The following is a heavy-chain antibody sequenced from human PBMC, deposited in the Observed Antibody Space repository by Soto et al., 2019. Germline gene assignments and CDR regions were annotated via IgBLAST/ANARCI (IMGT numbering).Heavy chain of an antibody. Sequence: QLQLQESGSGLVKPSQTLSLTCAVSGGSISSGGYSWSWIRQPPGKGLEWIGYIYHSGSTYYNPSLKRRVTTSVARSKNQLSLKLSSVTAADTAVYYCARAAYSSPARYGMDVGGEGTTVTVSS. D-gene: IGHD6-13*01. CDR2: IYHSGST. CDR1: GGSISSGGYS. J-gene: IGHJ6*04. V-gene: IGHV4-30-2*01. CDR3: ARAAYSSPARYGMDV.